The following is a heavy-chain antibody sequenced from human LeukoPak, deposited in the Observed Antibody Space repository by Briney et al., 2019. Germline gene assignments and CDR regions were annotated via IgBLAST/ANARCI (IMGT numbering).Heavy chain of an antibody. D-gene: IGHD1-26*01. CDR3: AREGAGGFDY. Sequence: SETLSLTCAVYGGSFSGYYWSWIRQPPGKGLEWIGEINHSGSTDYNPSLKSRDTISVATSKNQFSLKLSSVTAADTAVYYCAREGAGGFDYWGQGTLVTVSS. V-gene: IGHV4-34*01. J-gene: IGHJ4*02. CDR2: INHSGST. CDR1: GGSFSGYY.